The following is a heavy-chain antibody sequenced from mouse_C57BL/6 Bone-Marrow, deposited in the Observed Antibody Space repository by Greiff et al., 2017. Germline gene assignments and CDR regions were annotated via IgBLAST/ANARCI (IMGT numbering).Heavy chain of an antibody. Sequence: VMLVESGPGLVAPSQSLSITCTVSGFSLTSYGVSWVRQPPGKGLEWLGVIWGDGSTNYHSALISRLSISKDNSKSQVFLKLNRLQTDDTATYCCAEPDDYYCGSWFAYWGQGTLVTVSA. CDR1: GFSLTSYG. J-gene: IGHJ3*01. CDR3: AEPDDYYCGSWFAY. V-gene: IGHV2-3*01. CDR2: IWGDGST. D-gene: IGHD1-1*01.